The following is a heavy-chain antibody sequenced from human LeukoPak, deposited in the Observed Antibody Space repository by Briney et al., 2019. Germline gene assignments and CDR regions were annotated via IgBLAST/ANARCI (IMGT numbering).Heavy chain of an antibody. Sequence: ASVKVSCKASGYTFTIYYMHWVRQAPGQGLEWMGWINTNTGNPTYAQGFTGRFVFSLDTSVSTAYLQISSLKAEDTAVYYCARDPGYYGSGSYSPPTNWFDPWGQGTLVTVSS. CDR2: INTNTGNP. J-gene: IGHJ5*02. CDR1: GYTFTIYY. V-gene: IGHV7-4-1*02. D-gene: IGHD3-10*01. CDR3: ARDPGYYGSGSYSPPTNWFDP.